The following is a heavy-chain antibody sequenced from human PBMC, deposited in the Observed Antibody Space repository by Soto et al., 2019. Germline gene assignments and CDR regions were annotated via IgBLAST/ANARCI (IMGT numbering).Heavy chain of an antibody. CDR2: ISYDGSNK. V-gene: IGHV3-30-3*01. Sequence: LRLSCAASGFTFSSYAMHWVRQAPGKGLEWVAVISYDGSNKYYADSVKGRFTISRDNSKNTLHLQMNSLRAEDTAVYYCARVGAVAGKSRGPAGVMVGYYYGMDVWGQGTTVTVSS. D-gene: IGHD6-19*01. CDR1: GFTFSSYA. J-gene: IGHJ6*02. CDR3: ARVGAVAGKSRGPAGVMVGYYYGMDV.